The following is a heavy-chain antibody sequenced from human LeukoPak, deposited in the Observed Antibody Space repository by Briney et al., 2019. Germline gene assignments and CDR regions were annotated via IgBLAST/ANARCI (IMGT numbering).Heavy chain of an antibody. Sequence: SQTLSLTCAISGDSVSSSSAAWSWIRQSPSRGLEWLGRTYYKSKWYNDYAVSVQSRITLNADTSKNQVSLQLNSVTPEDTAVYFCARFVAGLGHFDFWGQGTLVTVPS. CDR3: ARFVAGLGHFDF. CDR1: GDSVSSSSAA. D-gene: IGHD6-19*01. J-gene: IGHJ4*02. V-gene: IGHV6-1*01. CDR2: TYYKSKWYN.